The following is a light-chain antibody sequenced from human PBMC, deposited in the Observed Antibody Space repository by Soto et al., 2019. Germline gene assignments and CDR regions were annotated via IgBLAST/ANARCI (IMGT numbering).Light chain of an antibody. CDR1: QSFRGL. CDR2: DAY. Sequence: EVVLTHSAVTLTLSPGERATLSCRASQSFRGLLAWYQQKPGQAPRLLIYDAYNRATGIPPRFSGSGSGTDFTLTISSLEPEDSAVYYCQQRHRWPITSGQGARLEIK. J-gene: IGKJ5*01. CDR3: QQRHRWPIT. V-gene: IGKV3-11*01.